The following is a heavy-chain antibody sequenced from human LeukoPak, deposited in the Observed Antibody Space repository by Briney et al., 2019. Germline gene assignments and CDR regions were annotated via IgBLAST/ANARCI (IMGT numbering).Heavy chain of an antibody. CDR1: GFTFSSYW. Sequence: GGSLRLSCAASGFTFSSYWMSWVRQAPGKGPEWVANIKQDGSEKYYVDSVKGRFTISRDNAKNSLYLQMNSLRAEDTAVYYCAREKSDCSGGSCYSVFDYWGQGTLVTVSS. V-gene: IGHV3-7*01. D-gene: IGHD2-15*01. CDR3: AREKSDCSGGSCYSVFDY. J-gene: IGHJ4*02. CDR2: IKQDGSEK.